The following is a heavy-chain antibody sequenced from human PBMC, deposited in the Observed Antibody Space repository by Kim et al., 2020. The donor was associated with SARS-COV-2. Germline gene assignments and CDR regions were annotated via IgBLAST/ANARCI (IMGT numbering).Heavy chain of an antibody. V-gene: IGHV3-23*01. CDR3: AKDVVASWGYSGYNY. J-gene: IGHJ4*02. CDR2: ISGSGGST. CDR1: GFTFSSYA. D-gene: IGHD5-12*01. Sequence: GGSLRLSCAASGFTFSSYAMSWVRQAPGKGLEWVSAISGSGGSTYYADSVKGRFTISRDNSKNTLYLQMNSLRAEDTAVYYCAKDVVASWGYSGYNYWGQGTLVTVSS.